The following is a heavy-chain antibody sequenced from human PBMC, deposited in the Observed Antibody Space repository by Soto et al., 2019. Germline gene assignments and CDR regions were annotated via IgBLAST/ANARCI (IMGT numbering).Heavy chain of an antibody. J-gene: IGHJ6*02. CDR1: GYTFTSYA. V-gene: IGHV1-69*13. CDR3: ARASPRGGETSYGMDV. CDR2: IIPIFGTA. D-gene: IGHD3-16*01. Sequence: QVQLVQSGAEVKKPGASVKVSCKASGYTFTSYAISWVRQAPGQGLEWMGGIIPIFGTANYAQKFKGRVTIPADESPSPAYMELSSLRSEDTAVYYCARASPRGGETSYGMDVWGQGTTVTVSS.